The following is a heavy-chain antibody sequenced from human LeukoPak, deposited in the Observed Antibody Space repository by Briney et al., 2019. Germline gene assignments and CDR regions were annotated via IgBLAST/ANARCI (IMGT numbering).Heavy chain of an antibody. CDR1: GFTLSSYW. CDR2: IKQDGREK. Sequence: GGSLRLSCAASGFTLSSYWMGWVRQAPGEGLEWVANIKQDGREKYSVDSVQGRFTISRDNAKNSLYLQMNSLRAEDTAVYYCAREISSWYRTEGRFDPWGQGTLVTVSS. D-gene: IGHD6-13*01. J-gene: IGHJ5*02. V-gene: IGHV3-7*01. CDR3: AREISSWYRTEGRFDP.